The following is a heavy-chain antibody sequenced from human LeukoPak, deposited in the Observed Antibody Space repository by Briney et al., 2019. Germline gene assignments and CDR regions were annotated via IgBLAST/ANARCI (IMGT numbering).Heavy chain of an antibody. CDR1: GFISDDYA. J-gene: IGHJ4*02. Sequence: PGGSLRLSCAASGFISDDYAMHWVRHAPGKGLEWVSGISGNSGSIGYADSAKGRFAISRDNAKKSLYLQMNSLRAEDTALYYCAKDIGLQYSYGLYYFDYWGQGTLVTVPS. D-gene: IGHD5-18*01. CDR2: ISGNSGSI. V-gene: IGHV3-9*02. CDR3: AKDIGLQYSYGLYYFDY.